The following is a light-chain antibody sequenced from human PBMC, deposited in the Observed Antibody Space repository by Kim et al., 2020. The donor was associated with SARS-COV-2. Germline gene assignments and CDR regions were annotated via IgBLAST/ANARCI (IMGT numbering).Light chain of an antibody. V-gene: IGKV3-20*01. CDR2: GAS. J-gene: IGKJ1*01. Sequence: LSPGERATLACRASQSVSSSYLAWYQQKPGQAPRLLIYGASSRATGIPDRFSGSGSGTDFTLTISRLEPEDFAVYYCQQYGSSRWTFGQGTKVDIK. CDR3: QQYGSSRWT. CDR1: QSVSSSY.